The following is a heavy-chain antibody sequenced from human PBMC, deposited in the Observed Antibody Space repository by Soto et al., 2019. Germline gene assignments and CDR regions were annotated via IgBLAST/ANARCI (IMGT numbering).Heavy chain of an antibody. CDR1: GFTFSSYG. CDR3: AKDRDSGYDASYYFDY. Sequence: GGSLRLSCAASGFTFSSYGMHWVRQAPGKGLEWVAVISYDGSNKYYADSVKGRFTISRDNSKNTLYLQMNSLRAEDTAVYYCAKDRDSGYDASYYFDYWGQGTLVTVSS. V-gene: IGHV3-30*18. D-gene: IGHD5-12*01. CDR2: ISYDGSNK. J-gene: IGHJ4*02.